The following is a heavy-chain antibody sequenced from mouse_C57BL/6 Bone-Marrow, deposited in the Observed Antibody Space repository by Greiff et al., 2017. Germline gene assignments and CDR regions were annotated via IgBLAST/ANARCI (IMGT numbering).Heavy chain of an antibody. CDR2: IRPNSGST. CDR1: GYTFTSYW. V-gene: IGHV1-64*01. D-gene: IGHD1-1*01. Sequence: VQLQQPGAELVKPGASVKLSCKASGYTFTSYWMPWVKQRPGQGLEWIGMIRPNSGSTNYNEKFKSKATLAVDKSSSTAYMQLSSLTSEDPAVYYCARGVVEGGFAYWGQGTLVTVSA. CDR3: ARGVVEGGFAY. J-gene: IGHJ3*01.